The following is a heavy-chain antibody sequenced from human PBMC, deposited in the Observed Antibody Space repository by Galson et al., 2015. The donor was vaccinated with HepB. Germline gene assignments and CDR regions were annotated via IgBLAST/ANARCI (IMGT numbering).Heavy chain of an antibody. CDR2: IYSSGNT. J-gene: IGHJ4*02. CDR1: GDSISTRSYY. CDR3: ARQGGGLTHFDY. D-gene: IGHD3-16*01. Sequence: ETLSLTCTVFGDSISTRSYYWGWIRQPPGKGLEWIGTIYSSGNTYYNPFLKSRLTISVDMSKNQFSLKLISLTAADTAVYYCARQGGGLTHFDYWGQGILVSVSS. V-gene: IGHV4-39*01.